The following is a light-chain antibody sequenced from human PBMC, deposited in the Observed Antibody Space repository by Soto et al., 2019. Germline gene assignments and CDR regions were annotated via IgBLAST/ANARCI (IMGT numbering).Light chain of an antibody. CDR2: DAS. CDR1: QSVSSY. J-gene: IGKJ1*01. V-gene: IGKV3-11*01. CDR3: QQRSDWWT. Sequence: EILLTQSPATLSLSPGERATLSCRASQSVSSYLAWYKQRPGQAPRLLIYDASIRATGIPARLSGSGSGTEFTLTISSLEPEDFAVYYCQQRSDWWTFGPGTKVDI.